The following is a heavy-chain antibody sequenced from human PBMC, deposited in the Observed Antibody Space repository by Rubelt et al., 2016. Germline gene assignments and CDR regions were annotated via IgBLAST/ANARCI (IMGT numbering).Heavy chain of an antibody. CDR1: GGSISSYY. CDR3: ARHRDGYFGY. D-gene: IGHD5-24*01. V-gene: IGHV4-59*08. Sequence: GPGLVKPSETLSLTCTVSGGSISSYYWSWIRQPPGKGLEWIGYIYYSGSTNYNPSLKSRVTISVDTSKNQFSLKLSSVTAADTAVYYCARHRDGYFGYWGQGTLVTVSS. J-gene: IGHJ4*02. CDR2: IYYSGST.